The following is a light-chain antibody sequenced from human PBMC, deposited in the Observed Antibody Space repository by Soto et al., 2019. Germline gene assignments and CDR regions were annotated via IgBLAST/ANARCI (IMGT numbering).Light chain of an antibody. CDR3: QQSGSSPWT. J-gene: IGKJ1*01. CDR1: QSVSTIY. Sequence: EIVLTQSPGTLSLSPGERATLSCGASQSVSTIYLAWYQQKPGRAPRLLIYGASSRATGIPDRFTGSGSGTDFTLTISRLEPEDFAVYYCQQSGSSPWTFGQGTKVEIK. V-gene: IGKV3-20*01. CDR2: GAS.